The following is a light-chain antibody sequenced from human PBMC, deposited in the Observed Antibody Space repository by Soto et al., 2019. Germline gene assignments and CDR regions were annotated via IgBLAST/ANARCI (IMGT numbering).Light chain of an antibody. CDR1: QSIANN. CDR3: QHYGGLLWP. V-gene: IGKV3D-15*01. Sequence: IGMSKSPDTVSVSKMERITLSGRASQSIANNLAWHQQKPGQAPRLLIYGVSTRATDIPDRFSGSGSGTDFTLTITRLEAEDFAVYYCQHYGGLLWPCGLGTKVDI. CDR2: GVS. J-gene: IGKJ1*01.